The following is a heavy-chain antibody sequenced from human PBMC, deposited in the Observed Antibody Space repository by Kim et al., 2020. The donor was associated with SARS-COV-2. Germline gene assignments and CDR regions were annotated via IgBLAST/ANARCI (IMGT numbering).Heavy chain of an antibody. V-gene: IGHV1-69*13. CDR3: ARDLVTMVRGVPPPPFDYYYGMDV. CDR2: IIPIFGTA. Sequence: SVKVSCKASGGTFSSYAISWVRQAPGQGLEWMGGIIPIFGTANYAQKFQGRVTITADESTSTAYMELSSLRSEDTAVYYCARDLVTMVRGVPPPPFDYYYGMDVWGQGTTVTVSS. D-gene: IGHD3-10*01. J-gene: IGHJ6*02. CDR1: GGTFSSYA.